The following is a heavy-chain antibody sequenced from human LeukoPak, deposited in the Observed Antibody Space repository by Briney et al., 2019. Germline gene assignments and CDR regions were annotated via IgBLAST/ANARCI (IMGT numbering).Heavy chain of an antibody. J-gene: IGHJ4*02. CDR1: GFTFSSYA. CDR2: ISYDGSNK. Sequence: GGSLRLSCAASGFTFSSYAMHWVRQAPGKGLEWVAVISYDGSNKYYADSVKGRFTISRDNSKNTLYLQMNSLRAEDTAVYYCARDLLDYGGIDYWGQGTLVTVSS. V-gene: IGHV3-30-3*01. CDR3: ARDLLDYGGIDY. D-gene: IGHD4-23*01.